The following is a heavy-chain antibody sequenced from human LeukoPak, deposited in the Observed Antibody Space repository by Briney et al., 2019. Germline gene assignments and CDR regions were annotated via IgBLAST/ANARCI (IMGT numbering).Heavy chain of an antibody. CDR2: ISTSGDST. CDR1: GFTFSSQN. CDR3: VKNGWLDY. J-gene: IGHJ4*02. Sequence: NPGGSLRLSCAASGFTFSSQNMNWARQAPGKGLEWVAYISTSGDSTKYADSVEGRFTISRDNAENSLYLLMNSLRVEDTAAYYCVKNGWLDYCGQGILVTVSS. V-gene: IGHV3-21*06. D-gene: IGHD6-19*01.